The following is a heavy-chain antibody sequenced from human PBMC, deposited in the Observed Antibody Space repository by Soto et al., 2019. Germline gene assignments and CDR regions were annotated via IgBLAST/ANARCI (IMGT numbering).Heavy chain of an antibody. CDR3: ARGGAARPDY. D-gene: IGHD2-15*01. Sequence: EVQLVNSGGGLVKPGGSLRLSCLFSGLTFTSYGRTWVRQAPGKGLEWVSYISSGPVTTNYADSVKGRFTISRDNAKSSLYLQLNSLRDDDTAVYYCARGGAARPDYWGQGTLVIVSS. J-gene: IGHJ4*02. CDR2: ISSGPVTT. CDR1: GLTFTSYG. V-gene: IGHV3-48*02.